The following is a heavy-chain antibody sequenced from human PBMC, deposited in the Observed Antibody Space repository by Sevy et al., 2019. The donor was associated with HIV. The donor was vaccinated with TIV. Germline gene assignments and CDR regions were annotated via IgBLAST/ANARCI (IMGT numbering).Heavy chain of an antibody. Sequence: ASVKVSCEASGYTFTSYGIIWVRQAPGQGLEWMGWISANNGNTNYAQRLQGRVTMTTDTSTGTAYMDLTSLSSDDTAVYYCARGPRKYYDSSGYYYPPSYWGQGTLVTVSS. D-gene: IGHD3-22*01. CDR2: ISANNGNT. CDR3: ARGPRKYYDSSGYYYPPSY. CDR1: GYTFTSYG. V-gene: IGHV1-18*01. J-gene: IGHJ4*02.